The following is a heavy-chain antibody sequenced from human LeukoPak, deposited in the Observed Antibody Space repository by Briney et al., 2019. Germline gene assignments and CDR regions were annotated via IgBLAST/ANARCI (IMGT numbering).Heavy chain of an antibody. V-gene: IGHV3-7*03. CDR1: GFSFSSYW. CDR2: IKQDGSKK. CDR3: ARAMDV. J-gene: IGHJ6*02. Sequence: GGSLRLSCAASGFSFSSYWMNWVRQAPGKGLEWVANIKQDGSKKHYVDSVKGRFTISRDNAKNSLYLQMNSLRAEDTTVYYCARAMDVWGQGTTVTVSS.